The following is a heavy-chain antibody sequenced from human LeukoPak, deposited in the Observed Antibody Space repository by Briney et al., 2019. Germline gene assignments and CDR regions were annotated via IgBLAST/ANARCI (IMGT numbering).Heavy chain of an antibody. CDR1: GYTFTAYY. Sequence: ASVKVSCKASGYTFTAYYIHWVRQAPGQGLEWMGWIHPNRGDTGYAQKFQGRVTMTRDTSIRTAYMELSRLRSDDTAMYYCARYYIEGRCFDYWGQGTLVTVSS. CDR2: IHPNRGDT. D-gene: IGHD3-10*01. CDR3: ARYYIEGRCFDY. J-gene: IGHJ4*02. V-gene: IGHV1-2*02.